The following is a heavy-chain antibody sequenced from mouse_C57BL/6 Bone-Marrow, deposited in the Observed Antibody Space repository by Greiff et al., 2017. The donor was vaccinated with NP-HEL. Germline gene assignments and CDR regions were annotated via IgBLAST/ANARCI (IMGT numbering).Heavy chain of an antibody. CDR3: ARGGYYGSSYYFDY. J-gene: IGHJ2*01. Sequence: QVQLQQPGAELVKPGASVKLSCKASGYTFTSYWMHWVKQRPGQGLEWIGMIHPNSGRTNYNEKFKSKATLTVDKSSSTAYMQLSSLTSEDSAVYYCARGGYYGSSYYFDYWGQGTTLTVSS. CDR2: IHPNSGRT. CDR1: GYTFTSYW. D-gene: IGHD1-1*01. V-gene: IGHV1-64*01.